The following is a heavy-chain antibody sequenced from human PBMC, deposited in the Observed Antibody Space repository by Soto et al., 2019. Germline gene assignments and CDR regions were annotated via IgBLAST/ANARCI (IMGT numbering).Heavy chain of an antibody. J-gene: IGHJ6*02. D-gene: IGHD6-19*01. V-gene: IGHV4-34*01. Sequence: ETLSLTCAVYGGSFSGYYWSWIRQPPGKGLEWIGEINHSGSTNYNPSLKSRVTISVDTSKNQFSPKLSSVTAADTAVYYCARASIAVAGTKYYYYYYGMDVWGQGTTVTVSS. CDR2: INHSGST. CDR3: ARASIAVAGTKYYYYYYGMDV. CDR1: GGSFSGYY.